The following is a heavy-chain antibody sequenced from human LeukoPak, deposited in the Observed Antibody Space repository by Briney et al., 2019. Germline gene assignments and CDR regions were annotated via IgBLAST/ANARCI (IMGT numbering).Heavy chain of an antibody. CDR1: GFTFSGYA. CDR2: ISGSGGST. V-gene: IGHV3-23*01. Sequence: PGGSLRLSCAASGFTFSGYAMSWVRQAPGKGLEWVSAISGSGGSTYYAASVKGRFTISRDNSKNTLYLQMNILRAEDTAVYYYARGSGSYYGYWDQGTLVTVSS. D-gene: IGHD3-10*01. CDR3: ARGSGSYYGY. J-gene: IGHJ4*02.